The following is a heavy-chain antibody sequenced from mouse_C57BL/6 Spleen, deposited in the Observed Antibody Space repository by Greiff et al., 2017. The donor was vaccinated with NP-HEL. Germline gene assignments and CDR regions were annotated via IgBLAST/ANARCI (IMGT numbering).Heavy chain of an antibody. Sequence: VKLQESGAELVKPGASVKLSCKASGYTFTSYWMHWVKQRPGQGLEWIGMIHPNSGSTNYNEKFKSKATLTVDESSSTAYMQLSSLTSEDSAVYYCAREGGDYGSYAMDYWGQGTSVTVSS. CDR3: AREGGDYGSYAMDY. J-gene: IGHJ4*01. V-gene: IGHV1-64*01. CDR1: GYTFTSYW. D-gene: IGHD2-4*01. CDR2: IHPNSGST.